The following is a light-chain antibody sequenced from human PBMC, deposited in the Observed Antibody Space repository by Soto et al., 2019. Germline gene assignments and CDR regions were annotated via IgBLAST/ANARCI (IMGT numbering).Light chain of an antibody. J-gene: IGLJ2*01. CDR1: SSDVGSYNL. V-gene: IGLV2-23*01. CDR3: CSYVKSAPVV. CDR2: EGS. Sequence: QSALTQPASVSGSPGQSITISCTGTSSDVGSYNLVSWYQQHPGKAPKLMIYEGSKRPSGVSNRFSGSKSGYTASLTISGLLPEDEADYYCCSYVKSAPVVFGGGTKLTVL.